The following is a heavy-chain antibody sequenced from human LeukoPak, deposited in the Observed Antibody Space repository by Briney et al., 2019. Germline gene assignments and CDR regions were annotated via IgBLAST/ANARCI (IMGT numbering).Heavy chain of an antibody. D-gene: IGHD5-18*01. CDR3: ARLRAGIQLWLRDYYYYYMDV. J-gene: IGHJ6*03. CDR2: INHSGST. CDR1: GGSFSGYY. V-gene: IGHV4-34*01. Sequence: PSETLSLTCAVYGGSFSGYYWSWIRQPPGKGLEWIGEINHSGSTNYNPSLKSRVTISVDTSKNQFSLKLSSVTAADTAVYYCARLRAGIQLWLRDYYYYYMDVWGKGTTVTISS.